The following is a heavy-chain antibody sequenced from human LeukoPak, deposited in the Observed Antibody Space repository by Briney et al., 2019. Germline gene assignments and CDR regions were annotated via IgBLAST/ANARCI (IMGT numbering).Heavy chain of an antibody. J-gene: IGHJ4*02. D-gene: IGHD3-22*01. CDR3: ARDLSGSSGLGTDY. V-gene: IGHV3-66*01. Sequence: GGSLRLSCAASGFTVSSNYMSWVRQAPGKGLEWVSVIYSGGSTYYADSVKGRFTISRDNSKNTLYLQMNSLRAEDTAVYFCARDLSGSSGLGTDYWGQGTLVTV. CDR1: GFTVSSNY. CDR2: IYSGGST.